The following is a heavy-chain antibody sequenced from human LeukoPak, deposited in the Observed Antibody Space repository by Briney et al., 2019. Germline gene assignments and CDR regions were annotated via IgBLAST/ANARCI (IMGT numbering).Heavy chain of an antibody. Sequence: HPGGSLRLSCAASEFTFNNYAMSWVRQAPGKGLEWVSAISGSAGGTYYADSVKGRFTISRDNSMNTLYLQMNNLRAEDTAVYYCAKEMFHHKYCTNGVCYSRGAFDIWGQGTMVTVSS. V-gene: IGHV3-23*01. CDR1: EFTFNNYA. CDR3: AKEMFHHKYCTNGVCYSRGAFDI. CDR2: ISGSAGGT. D-gene: IGHD2-8*01. J-gene: IGHJ3*02.